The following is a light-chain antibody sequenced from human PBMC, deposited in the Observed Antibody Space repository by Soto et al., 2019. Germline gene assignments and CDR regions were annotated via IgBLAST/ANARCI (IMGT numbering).Light chain of an antibody. Sequence: QTVVTQPPSASGTPGQRVTISCSGSSSNIGSNTVNWYQQLPGTAPKLHIYSNNQRPSGVPDRFSGSKSGTSASLAISGLQSEDEADYYCAAWDDSLNGVVFGGGTKLTVL. CDR1: SSNIGSNT. V-gene: IGLV1-44*01. CDR3: AAWDDSLNGVV. J-gene: IGLJ2*01. CDR2: SNN.